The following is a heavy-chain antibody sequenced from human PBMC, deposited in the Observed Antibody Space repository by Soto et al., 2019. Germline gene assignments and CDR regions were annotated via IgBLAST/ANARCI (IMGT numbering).Heavy chain of an antibody. CDR1: GFTFSSYA. D-gene: IGHD3-10*02. CDR2: ISFLGGST. Sequence: WGSLSLSCASSGFTFSSYAMSWVRQAPGKGLEWVSAISFLGGSTYYADSVKGRFTISRDNSKNTLYLQMNSLRDEDTAVYYCAKDVRVSAYHGAFDIWGQGTMVTVS. CDR3: AKDVRVSAYHGAFDI. J-gene: IGHJ3*02. V-gene: IGHV3-23*01.